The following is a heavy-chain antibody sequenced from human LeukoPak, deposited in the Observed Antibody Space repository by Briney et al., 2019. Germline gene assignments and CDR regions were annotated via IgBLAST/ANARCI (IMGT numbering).Heavy chain of an antibody. CDR1: GYTFASYG. Sequence: GASVKVSCKTSGYTFASYGISWVRQAPGQGLEWLGWISTYNGNTNYAQKVQGRVTMTTDTSTSTACMELRSLRFDDTAVYYCARPDGRGWDALDYWGQGTLVTVSS. CDR3: ARPDGRGWDALDY. CDR2: ISTYNGNT. V-gene: IGHV1-18*01. D-gene: IGHD6-19*01. J-gene: IGHJ4*02.